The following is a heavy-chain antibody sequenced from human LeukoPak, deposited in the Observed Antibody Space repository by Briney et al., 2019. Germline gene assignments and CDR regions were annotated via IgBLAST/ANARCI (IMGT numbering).Heavy chain of an antibody. V-gene: IGHV5-51*01. J-gene: IGHJ5*02. CDR1: GYSFTSYW. CDR3: ARTVAGSSGWYAPRGWFDP. D-gene: IGHD6-19*01. CDR2: IYPGDSDT. Sequence: GESLKISCKGSGYSFTSYWIGWVRQMPGKGLEWMGIIYPGDSDTRYSPSFQGQVTISADKSISTAYLQWSSLKASDTAMYYCARTVAGSSGWYAPRGWFDPWGQGTLVTVSS.